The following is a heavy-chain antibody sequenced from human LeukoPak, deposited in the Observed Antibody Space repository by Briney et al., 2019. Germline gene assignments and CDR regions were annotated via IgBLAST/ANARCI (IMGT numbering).Heavy chain of an antibody. J-gene: IGHJ4*02. CDR1: GHTFTAYY. D-gene: IGHD3-10*01. V-gene: IGHV1-2*02. CDR2: INPNSSDT. Sequence: ASVKVSCKPSGHTFTAYYIHWVRQAPGQGLEWMGWINPNSSDTNYAQRFQGRVTLTRDTSISTAYMELSRLRSDDTAVYYCSTVGSGTVYLNYTYWGQGTLVTVSS. CDR3: STVGSGTVYLNYTY.